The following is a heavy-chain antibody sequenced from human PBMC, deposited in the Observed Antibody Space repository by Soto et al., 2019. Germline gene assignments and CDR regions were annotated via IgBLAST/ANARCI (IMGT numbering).Heavy chain of an antibody. CDR3: AAGGTRWLHSPFDY. V-gene: IGHV1-24*01. D-gene: IGHD1-1*01. Sequence: QVQLLQSGAEVKKPGASVKVSCKVSGHTLTELSMHWVRQAPGRGLEWMGGFDPEDGETIFAQKSQGRVTMTEDTSTDSTYMELTSLRSEDTAVYYCAAGGTRWLHSPFDYWGQGTLVTISS. CDR2: FDPEDGET. J-gene: IGHJ4*02. CDR1: GHTLTELS.